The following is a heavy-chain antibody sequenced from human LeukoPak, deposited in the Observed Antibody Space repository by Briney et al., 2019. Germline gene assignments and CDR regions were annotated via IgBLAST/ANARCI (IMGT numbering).Heavy chain of an antibody. V-gene: IGHV4-61*02. CDR1: GGSISSGSYY. D-gene: IGHD4-11*01. J-gene: IGHJ4*02. Sequence: PSETLSLTCTVSGGSISSGSYYWSWIRQPAGKGLEWIGRIYTSGSTNYNPSLKSRLAISVDTSKNQFSLKLSSVTAADTAVYYCARVPWRLQYFDYWGQRTLVTVSS. CDR2: IYTSGST. CDR3: ARVPWRLQYFDY.